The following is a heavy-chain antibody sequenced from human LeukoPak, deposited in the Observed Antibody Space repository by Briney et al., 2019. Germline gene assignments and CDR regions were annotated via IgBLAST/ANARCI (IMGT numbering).Heavy chain of an antibody. J-gene: IGHJ4*02. D-gene: IGHD6-6*01. V-gene: IGHV3-30*03. CDR1: GFTFSSYG. CDR2: ISYDGSNK. Sequence: PGRSLRLSCAASGFTFSSYGMHWVRQAPGKGLEWVAVISYDGSNKYYADSVKGRFTISRDNSKNTLYLQMNSLRAEDTAVYYCARDRLRYRGIAARLFDYWGQGTLVTVSS. CDR3: ARDRLRYRGIAARLFDY.